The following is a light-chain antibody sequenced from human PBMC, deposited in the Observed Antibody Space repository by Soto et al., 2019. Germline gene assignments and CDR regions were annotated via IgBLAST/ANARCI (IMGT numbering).Light chain of an antibody. J-gene: IGLJ2*01. V-gene: IGLV3-1*01. CDR3: QAWDSSTVV. CDR2: EDD. CDR1: RLGDKY. Sequence: SYELTQPPSVSVSPGQTASITCSGDRLGDKYVYWYQQKAGQSPVLVIYEDDKRPSGIPERFSGSNSGNTATLTISGTQAMDEADYYCQAWDSSTVVFGGGTKLTVL.